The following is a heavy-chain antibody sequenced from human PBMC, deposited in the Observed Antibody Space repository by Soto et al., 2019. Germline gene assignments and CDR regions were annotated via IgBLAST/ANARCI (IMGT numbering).Heavy chain of an antibody. J-gene: IGHJ4*02. CDR3: GRLEGLATISYYFDY. V-gene: IGHV4-39*01. CDR2: VYYSGST. Sequence: LETLSHTWTVSGGSVSSSSYYWGWVRQPPGKGLEWIGSVYYSGSTYYNPSLESRVTISVDKSKNQFSLKLMSLSAADTAVYYCGRLEGLATISYYFDYWGQGALVTVSS. D-gene: IGHD3-9*01. CDR1: GGSVSSSSYY.